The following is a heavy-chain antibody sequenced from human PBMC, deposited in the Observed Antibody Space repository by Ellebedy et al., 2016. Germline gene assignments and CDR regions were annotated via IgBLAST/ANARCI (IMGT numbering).Heavy chain of an antibody. Sequence: SETLSLXXTVSGGSISSYYWSWIRQPPGKGLEWIGYIYYSGSTNYNPSLKSRVTISVDTSKNQFSLKLSSVTAADTAVYYCARDTLPMGRSLYGMDAWGQGTTVTVSS. CDR2: IYYSGST. D-gene: IGHD6-13*01. CDR3: ARDTLPMGRSLYGMDA. J-gene: IGHJ6*02. V-gene: IGHV4-59*01. CDR1: GGSISSYY.